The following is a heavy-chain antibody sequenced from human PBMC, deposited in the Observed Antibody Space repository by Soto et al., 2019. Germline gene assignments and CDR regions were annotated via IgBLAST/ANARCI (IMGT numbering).Heavy chain of an antibody. CDR2: IYYSGST. V-gene: IGHV4-31*03. J-gene: IGHJ5*02. D-gene: IGHD3-10*01. CDR3: ARGVWFGESNWFDP. CDR1: GGSISSGGYY. Sequence: SETLSLTCTVSGGSISSGGYYWSWIRQHPGKGLEWIGYIYYSGSTYYNPSLKSRVTISVDTSKNQFSLKLSSVTAADTAVYYCARGVWFGESNWFDPWGQGTLVTVSS.